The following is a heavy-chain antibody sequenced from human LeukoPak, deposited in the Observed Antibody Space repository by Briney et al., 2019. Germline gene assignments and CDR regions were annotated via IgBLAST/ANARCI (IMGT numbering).Heavy chain of an antibody. D-gene: IGHD3-22*01. CDR1: GITLSKYG. CDR3: AKRGVVIRVILVGFHKEAYYFDS. Sequence: GGPLRLSCAVSGITLSKYGMSWVRQAPGKGREWVAGIGASGGGTYYADSVKGRFTISRDNSKNTLYLQMNSLRAEDTAVYFCAKRGVVIRVILVGFHKEAYYFDSWGQGALVTVSS. V-gene: IGHV3-23*01. J-gene: IGHJ4*02. CDR2: IGASGGGT.